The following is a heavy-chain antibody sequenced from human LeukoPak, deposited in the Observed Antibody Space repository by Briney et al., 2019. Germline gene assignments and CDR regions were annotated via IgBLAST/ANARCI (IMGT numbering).Heavy chain of an antibody. Sequence: SETLSLTSAVYGGSFSGYYWSWIRQPPGKGLEWIGEINHSGSTNYNPSLKSRVTISVDTSKNQFSLKLSSVTAADTAVYYCARGSIAVAGTFDYWGQGTLVTVSS. CDR3: ARGSIAVAGTFDY. D-gene: IGHD6-19*01. CDR1: GGSFSGYY. V-gene: IGHV4-34*01. CDR2: INHSGST. J-gene: IGHJ4*02.